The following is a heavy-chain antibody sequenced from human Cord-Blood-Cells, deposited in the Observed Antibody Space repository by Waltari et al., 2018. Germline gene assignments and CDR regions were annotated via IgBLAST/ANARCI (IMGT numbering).Heavy chain of an antibody. J-gene: IGHJ4*02. CDR3: ARDYSGSYYGVDY. V-gene: IGHV1-69*01. Sequence: QVQLVQSGAEVKKPGSSVKVSCKASGGTFSSYAISWVRPAPGQRVEWMGGIIPIFGTANYAQKFQGRVTITADESTSTAYMELSSLRSEDTAVYYCARDYSGSYYGVDYWGQGTLVTVSS. CDR1: GGTFSSYA. D-gene: IGHD1-26*01. CDR2: IIPIFGTA.